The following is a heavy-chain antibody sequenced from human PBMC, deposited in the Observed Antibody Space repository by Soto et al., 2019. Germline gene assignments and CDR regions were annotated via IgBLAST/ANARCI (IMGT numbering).Heavy chain of an antibody. CDR1: GSTFRGYY. J-gene: IGHJ3*02. CDR2: INESGTT. Sequence: QVQLQQWGAGLLKPSETLSLTCGVNGSTFRGYYWNWMRQPPGKGLEWIGEINESGTTNYNPSLKSRVTTSLETSNKQFSLTLASVTAADKAVYYCARCGGAYYFFAFDIWGRGSPVSVSS. D-gene: IGHD1-26*01. V-gene: IGHV4-34*01. CDR3: ARCGGAYYFFAFDI.